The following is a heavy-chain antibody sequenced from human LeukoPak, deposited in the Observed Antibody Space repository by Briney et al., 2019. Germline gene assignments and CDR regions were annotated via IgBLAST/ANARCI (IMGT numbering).Heavy chain of an antibody. CDR1: GFTVSSND. V-gene: IGHV3-53*01. J-gene: IGHJ4*02. CDR2: IYSDGTT. CDR3: ARGRPLFYFDY. Sequence: GGSLRLSCAASGFTVSSNDMTWVRQAPGKGLECASLIYSDGTTYYTDSVRGRFTISRDSSKSTLYLQMNSLRADDTAVYYCARGRPLFYFDYWGQGTLVTVSS.